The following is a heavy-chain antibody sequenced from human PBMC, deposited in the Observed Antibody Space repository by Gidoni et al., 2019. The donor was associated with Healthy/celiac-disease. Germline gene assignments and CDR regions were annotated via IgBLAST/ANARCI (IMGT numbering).Heavy chain of an antibody. J-gene: IGHJ3*02. V-gene: IGHV3-7*03. CDR1: GFSFSSHW. Sequence: QLVESVGGLVQPGESLRLSCAASGFSFSSHWMMWVRQTPGKGLEWVANINQDGSRTSYVDSVKGRFTISRDNPQMSLYLQMSSLRGEDTGVYYCARDPEWGACDIWGQGTMVTVSS. D-gene: IGHD3-3*01. CDR2: INQDGSRT. CDR3: ARDPEWGACDI.